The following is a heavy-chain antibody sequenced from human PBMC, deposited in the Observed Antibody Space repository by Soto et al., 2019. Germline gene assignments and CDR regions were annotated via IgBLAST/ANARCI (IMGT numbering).Heavy chain of an antibody. J-gene: IGHJ3*02. CDR1: GFTVSSNY. CDR2: IYSGGST. D-gene: IGHD6-6*01. V-gene: IGHV3-53*01. Sequence: GGSLRLSCTASGFTVSSNYMSWVRQAPGKGLEWVSVIYSGGSTYYADSVKGRFTISRDSSKNTLYLQMNSLRAEDTAVYYCARERPDAFDIWGQGTMVTVSS. CDR3: ARERPDAFDI.